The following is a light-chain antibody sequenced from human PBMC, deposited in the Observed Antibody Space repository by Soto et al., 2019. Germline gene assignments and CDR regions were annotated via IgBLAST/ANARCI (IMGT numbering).Light chain of an antibody. Sequence: QSVLTQPPSVSGAPGQRVTISCTGSSSNIGAGYDVQWYQQLPGAAPRVLIFGNTNRPSGVPDRFSGSRSGTSASLAISGLQDEDEADYYCQSYDISLSVSVVFGGGTKVTVL. J-gene: IGLJ2*01. CDR1: SSNIGAGYD. V-gene: IGLV1-40*01. CDR3: QSYDISLSVSVV. CDR2: GNT.